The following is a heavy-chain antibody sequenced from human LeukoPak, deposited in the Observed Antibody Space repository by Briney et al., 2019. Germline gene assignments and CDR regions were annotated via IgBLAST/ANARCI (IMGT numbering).Heavy chain of an antibody. CDR3: ARDRGLRGLYDY. J-gene: IGHJ4*02. D-gene: IGHD4-17*01. V-gene: IGHV4-39*07. Sequence: PSETLSLTCTVSGGSISSSSYYWGWIRQPPGKGLEWIGSIYYSGSTYYNPSLKSRVTISVDTSKNQFSLKLSSVTAADTAVYYCARDRGLRGLYDYWGQGTLVTVSS. CDR1: GGSISSSSYY. CDR2: IYYSGST.